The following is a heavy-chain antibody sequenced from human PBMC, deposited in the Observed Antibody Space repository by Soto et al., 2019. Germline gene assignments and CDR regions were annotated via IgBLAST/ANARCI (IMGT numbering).Heavy chain of an antibody. CDR1: GFTFSSYS. J-gene: IGHJ6*02. CDR3: AREVYDFWSGYYGVDV. Sequence: PGGSLRLSCAASGFTFSSYSMNWVRQAPGKGLEWVSSISSSSSYIYYADSVKGRFTISRDNAKNSLYLQMNSLRAEDTAVYYCAREVYDFWSGYYGVDVWGQGTTVTVSS. CDR2: ISSSSSYI. D-gene: IGHD3-3*01. V-gene: IGHV3-21*01.